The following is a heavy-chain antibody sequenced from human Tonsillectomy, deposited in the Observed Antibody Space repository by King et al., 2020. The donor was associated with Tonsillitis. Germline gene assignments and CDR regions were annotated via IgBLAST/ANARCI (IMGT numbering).Heavy chain of an antibody. V-gene: IGHV1-18*04. CDR3: VRTGTSDTINCYSAY. Sequence: QLVQSGAEVKKPGASVTVSCKASGYTFVSYGFSWVRQAPGQGLEWMGWTHPNNGKTHYVKKVQGRVTMTTDTSTNTAYMELRSLRSDGTAVYYCVRTGTSDTINCYSAYWGQGTLVTVSS. CDR1: GYTFVSYG. CDR2: THPNNGKT. J-gene: IGHJ4*02. D-gene: IGHD2-15*01.